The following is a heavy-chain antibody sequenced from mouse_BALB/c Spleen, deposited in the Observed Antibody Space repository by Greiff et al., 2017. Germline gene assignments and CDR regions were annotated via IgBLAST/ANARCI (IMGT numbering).Heavy chain of an antibody. CDR2: INPSTGYT. V-gene: IGHV1-7*01. Sequence: QVQLKESGAELAKPGASVKMSCKASGYTFTSYWMHWVKQRPGQGLEWIGYINPSTGYTEYNQKFKDKATLTADKSSSTAYMQLSSLTSEDSAVYYCARELGGFAYWGQGTLVTVSA. CDR3: ARELGGFAY. J-gene: IGHJ3*01. D-gene: IGHD4-1*01. CDR1: GYTFTSYW.